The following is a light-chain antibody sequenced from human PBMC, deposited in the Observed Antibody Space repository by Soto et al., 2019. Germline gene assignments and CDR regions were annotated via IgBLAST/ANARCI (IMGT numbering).Light chain of an antibody. J-gene: IGKJ4*01. CDR3: QQYNSWPPLS. Sequence: EIVMTQSPATLSVSPGERATLSCRASQSVSSNLAWYQQKPGQAPRLLIYGASTRATGIPARFSGSGSGTEFPLTISGLQSEDLAVYYCQQYNSWPPLSFGGGTKVEIK. CDR1: QSVSSN. V-gene: IGKV3-15*01. CDR2: GAS.